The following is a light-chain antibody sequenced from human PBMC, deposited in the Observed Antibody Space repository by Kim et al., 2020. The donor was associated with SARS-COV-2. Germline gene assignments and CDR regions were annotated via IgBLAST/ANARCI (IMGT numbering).Light chain of an antibody. CDR1: SSDVGGYDY. CDR3: CSYAGTYSYV. J-gene: IGLJ1*01. V-gene: IGLV2-11*03. CDR2: DVS. Sequence: GQSITISCTRTSSDVGGYDYVSGYQQHPGKAPKLMIYDVSKRPSGVPDRFSGSKSANTASLTISGLQAEDEADYYCCSYAGTYSYVFGTGTKVTVL.